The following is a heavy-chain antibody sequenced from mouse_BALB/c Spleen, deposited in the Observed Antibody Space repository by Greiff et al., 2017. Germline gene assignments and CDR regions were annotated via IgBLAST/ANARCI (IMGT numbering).Heavy chain of an antibody. CDR3: ARRYDGAWFAY. CDR1: GFTFSSYG. CDR2: ISSGGSYT. Sequence: VQLKESGGDLVKPGGSLKLSCAASGFTFSSYGMSWVRQTPDKRLEWVATISSGGSYTYYPDSVKGRFTISRDKAKNTLYLQMSSLKSEDTAMYYCARRYDGAWFAYWGQGTLVTVSA. V-gene: IGHV5-6*01. D-gene: IGHD2-12*01. J-gene: IGHJ3*01.